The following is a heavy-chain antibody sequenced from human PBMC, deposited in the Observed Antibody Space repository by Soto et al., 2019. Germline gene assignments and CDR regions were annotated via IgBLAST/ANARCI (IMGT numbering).Heavy chain of an antibody. CDR1: GYTFTSYA. J-gene: IGHJ6*02. Sequence: ASVKVSCKASGYTFTSYAMHWVRQAPGQRLEWMGWINAGNGNTKYSQKFQGRVTITRDTSASTAYMELSSLRSEDTAVYYCARAISSMGGYGMDVWGQGTTVTVSS. V-gene: IGHV1-3*01. CDR2: INAGNGNT. D-gene: IGHD3-10*01. CDR3: ARAISSMGGYGMDV.